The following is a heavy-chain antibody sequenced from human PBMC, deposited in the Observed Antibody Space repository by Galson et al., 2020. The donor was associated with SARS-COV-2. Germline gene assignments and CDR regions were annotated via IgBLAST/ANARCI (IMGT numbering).Heavy chain of an antibody. V-gene: IGHV1-2*06. CDR1: GYTFAGYY. CDR2: TNVNSGGA. Sequence: ASVKVSCKASGYTFAGYYVHWVRQAPGQGLAWMGRTNVNSGGANYAQKFQGRVTMIRDTSISTAYMELTRLTSDDTAVYFCARDSLSGWGSNQLDYWGQGTLVTVSS. J-gene: IGHJ4*02. CDR3: ARDSLSGWGSNQLDY. D-gene: IGHD3-16*01.